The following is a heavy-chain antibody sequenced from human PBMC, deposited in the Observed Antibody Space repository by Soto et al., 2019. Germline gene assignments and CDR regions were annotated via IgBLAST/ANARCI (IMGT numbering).Heavy chain of an antibody. Sequence: ASVKVSCKASGGTFSSYAISWVRRAPGQGLEWMGGIIPIFGTANYAQKFQGRVTITADESTSTAYMELSSLRSEDTAVYYCARSGYCGGDCYSYYYYYGMDVWGQGTTVTVSS. CDR3: ARSGYCGGDCYSYYYYYGMDV. V-gene: IGHV1-69*13. D-gene: IGHD2-21*02. J-gene: IGHJ6*02. CDR2: IIPIFGTA. CDR1: GGTFSSYA.